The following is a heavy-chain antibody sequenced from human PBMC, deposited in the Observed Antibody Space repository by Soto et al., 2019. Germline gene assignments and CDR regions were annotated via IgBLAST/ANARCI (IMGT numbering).Heavy chain of an antibody. CDR3: ARDAHYDYIWGSYFFGAFDI. Sequence: GGSLRLSCAASGFTFSSYSMNWVRQAPGKGLEWVSYISSSSSTIYYADSVKGRFTISRDNAKNSLYLQMNSLRAEDTAVYYCARDAHYDYIWGSYFFGAFDIWGQGTMVTVSS. V-gene: IGHV3-48*01. D-gene: IGHD3-16*01. CDR1: GFTFSSYS. CDR2: ISSSSSTI. J-gene: IGHJ3*02.